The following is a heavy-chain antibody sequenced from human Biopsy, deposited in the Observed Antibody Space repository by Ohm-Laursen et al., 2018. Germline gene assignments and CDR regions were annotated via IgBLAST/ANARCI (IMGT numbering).Heavy chain of an antibody. Sequence: SLRLSCTASGLTFSSYEMNWVRQAPGKGLEWVSYISSSGSTIYYADSVKGRFTISRDNAKNSLYLQMNSLRAEDTAVYYCARDGIVGARFNAFDIWGQGTMVTVSS. D-gene: IGHD1-26*01. V-gene: IGHV3-48*03. CDR1: GLTFSSYE. J-gene: IGHJ3*02. CDR3: ARDGIVGARFNAFDI. CDR2: ISSSGSTI.